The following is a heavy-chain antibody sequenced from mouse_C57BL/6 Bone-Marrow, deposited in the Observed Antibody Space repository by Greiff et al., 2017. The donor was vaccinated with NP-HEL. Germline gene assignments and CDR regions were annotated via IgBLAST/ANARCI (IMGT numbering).Heavy chain of an antibody. CDR3: ARLGYFDV. V-gene: IGHV1-82*01. CDR2: IYPGDGDT. J-gene: IGHJ1*03. CDR1: GYAFSSSW. Sequence: QVQLQQSGPELVKPGASVKISCKASGYAFSSSWVNWVKQRPGKGLEWIGRIYPGDGDTNYNGKFKGKATLTADKSSSTAYMQLSSLTSEDSAVYFCARLGYFDVWGTGTTVTVSS.